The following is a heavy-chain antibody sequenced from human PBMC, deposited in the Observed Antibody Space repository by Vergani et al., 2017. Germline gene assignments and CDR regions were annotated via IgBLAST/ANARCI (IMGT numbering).Heavy chain of an antibody. J-gene: IGHJ6*03. CDR2: IKSKTDGGTT. D-gene: IGHD3-3*01. V-gene: IGHV3-15*01. CDR1: GFTFSNAW. CDR3: TTENDFWSGYRYYYYYMDV. Sequence: EVQLVESGGGLVKPGGSLRLSCAASGFTFSNAWMSWVRQAPGKGLEWVGRIKSKTDGGTTDYAAPVKGRFTISRDDSKNTLYLQMNSLKTEDTAVYYCTTENDFWSGYRYYYYYMDVWGKGTTVTVSS.